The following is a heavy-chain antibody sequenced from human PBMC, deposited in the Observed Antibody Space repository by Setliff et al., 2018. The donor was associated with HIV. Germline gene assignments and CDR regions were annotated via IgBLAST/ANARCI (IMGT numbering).Heavy chain of an antibody. D-gene: IGHD6-13*01. V-gene: IGHV4-61*09. J-gene: IGHJ5*02. CDR1: SDSISSGSYY. CDR2: IHTSGST. Sequence: SETLSLTCSVSSDSISSGSYYWSWIRLPAGKGLEWIGQIHTSGSTNYNPSLKSRLTISIDTSKNQFSLKLNSVTAADTAMYYCARDFSGQQLVGGWFEPWGQGTLVTVLL. CDR3: ARDFSGQQLVGGWFEP.